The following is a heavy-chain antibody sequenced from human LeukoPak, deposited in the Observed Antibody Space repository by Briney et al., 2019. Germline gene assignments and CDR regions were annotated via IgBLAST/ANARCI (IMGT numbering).Heavy chain of an antibody. CDR1: GFTFSNFA. Sequence: GGSLRLSCAASGFTFSNFAMSWVRQAPGKGLEWVSTISGSGRIPYYADSMQGRFTISRDNSKNTLYLQMNSLRAEDTAVHYCAKDSNAAVFAFWGQGALVTVSS. V-gene: IGHV3-23*01. CDR2: ISGSGRIP. D-gene: IGHD6-25*01. J-gene: IGHJ4*02. CDR3: AKDSNAAVFAF.